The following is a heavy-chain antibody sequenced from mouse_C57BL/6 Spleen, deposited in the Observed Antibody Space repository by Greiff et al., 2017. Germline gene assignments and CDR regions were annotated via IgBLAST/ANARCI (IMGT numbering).Heavy chain of an antibody. V-gene: IGHV1-80*01. CDR2: IYPGDGDT. J-gene: IGHJ2*01. Sequence: VKLQQSGAELVKPGASVKISCKASGYAFSSYWMNWVKQRPGKGLEWIGQIYPGDGDTNYNGKFKGKATLTADKSSSTAYMQLSSLTSEDSAVYFCARSDITTVVSWDYWGQGTTLTVSS. D-gene: IGHD1-1*01. CDR3: ARSDITTVVSWDY. CDR1: GYAFSSYW.